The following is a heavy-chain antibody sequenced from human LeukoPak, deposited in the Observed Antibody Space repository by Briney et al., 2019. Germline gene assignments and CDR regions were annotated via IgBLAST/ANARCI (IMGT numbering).Heavy chain of an antibody. J-gene: IGHJ4*02. CDR1: GYTFTGYY. D-gene: IGHD5-24*01. CDR3: ASSGPVEMATIYFDY. Sequence: ASVKVSCKASGYTFTGYYMHWVRQAPGQGLEWMGWINPNSGGTNYAQKFQGRVTMTRDTSISTAYMELSRLRSDDTAVYYCASSGPVEMATIYFDYWGQGTLVTVSS. CDR2: INPNSGGT. V-gene: IGHV1-2*02.